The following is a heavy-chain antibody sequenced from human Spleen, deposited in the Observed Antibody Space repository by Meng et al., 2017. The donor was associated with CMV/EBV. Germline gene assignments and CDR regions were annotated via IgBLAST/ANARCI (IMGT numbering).Heavy chain of an antibody. D-gene: IGHD2-21*01. CDR3: ARALRDRDCGGDCYFLSYYYYYGMDV. Sequence: GGPLRLSCAASGFTFTGYYLHWLRQAPGQGLEWMGWINPDSGGTNYAQKFQGRVTMTRDTSISTAYMELSRLRSDDTAVYYCARALRDRDCGGDCYFLSYYYYYGMDVWGQGTTVTVSS. CDR2: INPDSGGT. V-gene: IGHV1-2*02. J-gene: IGHJ6*02. CDR1: GFTFTGYY.